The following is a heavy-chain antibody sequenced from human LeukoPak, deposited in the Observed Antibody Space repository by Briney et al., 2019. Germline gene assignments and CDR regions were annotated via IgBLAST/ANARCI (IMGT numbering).Heavy chain of an antibody. V-gene: IGHV4-4*02. CDR2: IYHSGST. CDR3: ASAEPRGIIWYPY. J-gene: IGHJ4*02. D-gene: IGHD6-13*01. CDR1: GASISSNNW. Sequence: SETLSLTCAVSGASISSNNWWWSWVRQPPGKGLEWIGEIYHSGSTNYNPSLKSRVTMSVDKSKNQFSLNLSSVTAADTAVYYCASAEPRGIIWYPYWGQGTLVAVSS.